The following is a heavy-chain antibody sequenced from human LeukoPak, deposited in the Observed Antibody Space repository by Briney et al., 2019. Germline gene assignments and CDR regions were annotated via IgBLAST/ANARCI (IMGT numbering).Heavy chain of an antibody. CDR3: ARALRSSGYHY. CDR2: IYTSGST. CDR1: GGSISSGSYY. Sequence: MPSETLSLTCTVSGGSISSGSYYWSWIRQPAGKGLEWIGRIYTSGSTNYNPSLKSRVTISVDTSKNQFSLKLSSVTAADTAVYYCARALRSSGYHYWGQGTLVTVSS. D-gene: IGHD3-22*01. V-gene: IGHV4-61*02. J-gene: IGHJ4*02.